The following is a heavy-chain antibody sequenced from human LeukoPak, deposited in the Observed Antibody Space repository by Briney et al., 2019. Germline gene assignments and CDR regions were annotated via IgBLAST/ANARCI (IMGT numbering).Heavy chain of an antibody. CDR1: GYTFASYG. V-gene: IGHV1-18*01. D-gene: IGHD2-2*01. CDR3: ARAVTYSDSCRN. CDR2: ISADSGIT. Sequence: ASVKVSCKASGYTFASYGISWVRQAPGQGLEWMGWISADSGITNYAQKFQGRVTMTTDTSTSTAYMELGSLTSDDTAVYYCARAVTYSDSCRNWGQGTLVTVSS. J-gene: IGHJ4*02.